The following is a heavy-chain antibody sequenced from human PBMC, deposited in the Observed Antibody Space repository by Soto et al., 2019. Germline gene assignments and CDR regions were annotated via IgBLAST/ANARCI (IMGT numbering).Heavy chain of an antibody. J-gene: IGHJ6*02. CDR2: ISSSSSTI. CDR3: ARDQYWCNGNYYYYGXVV. D-gene: IGHD2-15*01. CDR1: GFIFSSYS. V-gene: IGHV3-48*02. Sequence: SLRLSCAASGFIFSSYSMNWVRQAPGKGLEWVSFISSSSSTISYADSVKGRFTISRDNAKNSLYLQMNSLRDEDTAVYYCARDQYWCNGNYYYYGXVVWCQGTTVTVSS.